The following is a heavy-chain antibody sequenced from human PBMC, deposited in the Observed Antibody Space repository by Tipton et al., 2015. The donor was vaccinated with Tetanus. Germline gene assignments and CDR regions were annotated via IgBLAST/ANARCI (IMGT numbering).Heavy chain of an antibody. V-gene: IGHV1-69*06. CDR2: IIPVFGTS. CDR3: ARGKDYTGSGSCWYFDL. J-gene: IGHJ2*01. D-gene: IGHD3-10*01. Sequence: QLVQSGPEVKKPGSSVKVSCKASGGTFRYHAISWVRQAPGQGLEWMGGIIPVFGTSNYAQNFQDRVTVTADKSTSTVYMELRSLRPDDTAVYYCARGKDYTGSGSCWYFDLWGRGTLVTVSS. CDR1: GGTFRYHA.